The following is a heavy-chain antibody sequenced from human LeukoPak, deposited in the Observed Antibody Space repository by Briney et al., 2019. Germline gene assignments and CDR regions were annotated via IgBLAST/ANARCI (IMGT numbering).Heavy chain of an antibody. V-gene: IGHV4-4*02. D-gene: IGHD3-22*01. CDR2: IYHSGRT. CDR1: GGSISSSNW. Sequence: SETLSLTCTVSGGSISSSNWWSWVRQPPGKGLEWIGEIYHSGRTNYNLSLKSRVTISVDKSKNQFSLNLSSVTAADTAVYYCARGPLDTSGYWTHGLYWGQGTLVTVSS. CDR3: ARGPLDTSGYWTHGLY. J-gene: IGHJ4*02.